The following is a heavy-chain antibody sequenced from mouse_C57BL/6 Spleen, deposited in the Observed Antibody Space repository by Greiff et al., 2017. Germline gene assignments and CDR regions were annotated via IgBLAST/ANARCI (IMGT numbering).Heavy chain of an antibody. CDR3: FRADYDYYCGLDY. CDR2: IDPGDGDT. V-gene: IGHV1-59*01. D-gene: IGHD2-4*01. J-gene: IGHJ4*01. Sequence: QVQLQQSGAELVRPGASVTLSCKASGYTFSSYWMHWVKQRPGQGLEWIGGIDPGDGDTTYNEKVKGKATLTVDKSSSTAYMELRSLTSEDAAVYYCFRADYDYYCGLDYWGQGTTVTVSS. CDR1: GYTFSSYW.